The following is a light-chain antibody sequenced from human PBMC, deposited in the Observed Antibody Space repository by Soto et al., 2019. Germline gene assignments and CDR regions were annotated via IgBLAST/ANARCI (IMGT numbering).Light chain of an antibody. V-gene: IGKV3-15*01. CDR2: GAS. CDR3: QQYNNWPPSFT. J-gene: IGKJ3*01. CDR1: QSGSSN. Sequence: EIVMTQSPATLSVSPGERATLSCRASQSGSSNLAWYQQKPGQAPRLLIYGASTRATGIPARFSGSGSGTEFTLTISSLQSEDFAVYYCQQYNNWPPSFTFGPGTKVDIK.